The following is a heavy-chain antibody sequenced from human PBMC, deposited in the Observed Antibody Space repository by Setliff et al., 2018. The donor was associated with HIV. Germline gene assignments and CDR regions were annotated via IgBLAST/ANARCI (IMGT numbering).Heavy chain of an antibody. CDR1: GGSFSGYY. D-gene: IGHD4-17*01. CDR3: VRQHGDYAFGS. V-gene: IGHV4-34*01. CDR2: INHSGST. Sequence: SETLSLTCAVYGGSFSGYYWSWIRQPPGKGLEWIGEINHSGSTNYNPSLKSRVNMFIDVSKKQFSLKVASVTAADTAVYYCVRQHGDYAFGSWGQGTLVTVSS. J-gene: IGHJ5*01.